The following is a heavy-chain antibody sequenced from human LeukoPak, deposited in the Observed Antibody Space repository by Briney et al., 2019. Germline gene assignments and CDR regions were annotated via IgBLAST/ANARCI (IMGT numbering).Heavy chain of an antibody. J-gene: IGHJ3*02. D-gene: IGHD2-15*01. V-gene: IGHV3-21*01. CDR2: MRTTSRYI. Sequence: PGGSLRLSCAASGFTFNNYCMNWVRQAPGKGLEWVSSMRTTSRYIYYAESVKGRFTISRDNAKNSLYLQMNSLRDEDTAVYYCARCSGSGAEAFDMWGHGTMVIVSS. CDR3: ARCSGSGAEAFDM. CDR1: GFTFNNYC.